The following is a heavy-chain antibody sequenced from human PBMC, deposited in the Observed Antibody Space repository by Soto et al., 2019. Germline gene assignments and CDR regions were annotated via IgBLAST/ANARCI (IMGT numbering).Heavy chain of an antibody. D-gene: IGHD3-9*01. CDR1: GYTFTHFF. V-gene: IGHV1-18*01. Sequence: QVHLEQSGAEVKKPGDSVKVSCKASGYTFTHFFITWVRQAPGQGLEWMGAISPHNFNTNFAQKFQGRVTLTTDTSTNTAYMELRSLTSDDTAVYYCARYEGGYDILTGYYKAHHFDYWGQGVLVTVSS. J-gene: IGHJ4*02. CDR3: ARYEGGYDILTGYYKAHHFDY. CDR2: ISPHNFNT.